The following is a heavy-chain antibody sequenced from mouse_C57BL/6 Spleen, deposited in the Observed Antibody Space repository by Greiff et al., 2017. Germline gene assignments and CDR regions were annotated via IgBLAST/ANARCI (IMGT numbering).Heavy chain of an antibody. D-gene: IGHD1-1*01. CDR3: ARYRLRSDYYAMDY. CDR2: IHPNSGST. J-gene: IGHJ4*01. V-gene: IGHV1-64*01. Sequence: QVQLKQPGAELVKPGASVKLSCKASGYTFTSYWMHWVKQRPGQGLEWIGMIHPNSGSTNYNEKFKSKATLTVDKSSSTAYMQLSSLTSEDSAVYYCARYRLRSDYYAMDYWGQGTSVTVAS. CDR1: GYTFTSYW.